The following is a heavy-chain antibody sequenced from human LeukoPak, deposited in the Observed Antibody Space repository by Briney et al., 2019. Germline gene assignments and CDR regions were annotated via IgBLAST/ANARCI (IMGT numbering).Heavy chain of an antibody. D-gene: IGHD3-16*01. CDR1: GYTLTELS. CDR3: VAEGLMTTFGGIFLSKTGAWFDP. V-gene: IGHV1-24*01. J-gene: IGHJ5*02. Sequence: ASVKVSCKVSGYTLTELSMHWVRQAPGKGLEWMGGFDPEDGETTYAQKFQGRVTMTEDTSTDTVYMELGSLRSEDTAVYYCVAEGLMTTFGGIFLSKTGAWFDPWGQGTLVTVSS. CDR2: FDPEDGET.